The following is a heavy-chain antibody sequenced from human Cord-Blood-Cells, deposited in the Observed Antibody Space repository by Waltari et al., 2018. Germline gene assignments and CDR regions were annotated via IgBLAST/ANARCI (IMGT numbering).Heavy chain of an antibody. CDR1: TFSSYG. Sequence: TFSSYGMHWVRQAPGKGLEWVAVISYDGSNKYYADSVKGRFTISRDNSKNTLYLQMNSLRAEDTDVYYCAKDAASGGPGIWGQGTMVTVSS. J-gene: IGHJ3*02. CDR3: AKDAASGGPGI. D-gene: IGHD3-10*01. CDR2: ISYDGSNK. V-gene: IGHV3-30*18.